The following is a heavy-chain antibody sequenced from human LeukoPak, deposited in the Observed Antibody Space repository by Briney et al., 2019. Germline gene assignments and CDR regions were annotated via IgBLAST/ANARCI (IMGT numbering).Heavy chain of an antibody. CDR2: INHRGSI. J-gene: IGHJ6*03. D-gene: IGHD1-26*01. Sequence: PSETLSLTCALSGGSFSDYYWSWIRQPPGKGLEWIGEINHRGSINYNPSLKSRVTISMDTSKNQFSLKLTSVTAADTAVYYCARGSSGSYYGNSYYYMDVWGKGTTVTVSS. CDR1: GGSFSDYY. V-gene: IGHV4-34*01. CDR3: ARGSSGSYYGNSYYYMDV.